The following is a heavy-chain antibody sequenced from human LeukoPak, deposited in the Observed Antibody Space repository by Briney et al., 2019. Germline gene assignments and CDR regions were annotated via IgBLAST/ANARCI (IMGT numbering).Heavy chain of an antibody. CDR1: GFTFSSYW. Sequence: GGSLRLSCAASGFTFSSYWMSWVRQAPGKGLEWVANIKQDGSEKYYVDSVKGRFTISRDNSTTSLYLQMNSLTAEDTAVYYCATQSTTPDYWGQGTLVTVSS. CDR2: IKQDGSEK. V-gene: IGHV3-7*01. D-gene: IGHD2-2*01. J-gene: IGHJ4*02. CDR3: ATQSTTPDY.